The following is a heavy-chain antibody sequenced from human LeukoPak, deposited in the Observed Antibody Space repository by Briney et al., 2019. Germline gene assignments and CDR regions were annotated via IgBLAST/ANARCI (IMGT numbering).Heavy chain of an antibody. Sequence: GGPLRLSCAASGFTVSSNYMSWVRQAPGKGLEWVSVIYSGGSAYFADSVKGRFTISRDNSKNTLYLQMNSLRAEDTAVYYCARDRRDSGTYYADYWGQGTLVTVSS. CDR1: GFTVSSNY. V-gene: IGHV3-53*01. CDR3: ARDRRDSGTYYADY. J-gene: IGHJ4*02. D-gene: IGHD1-26*01. CDR2: IYSGGSA.